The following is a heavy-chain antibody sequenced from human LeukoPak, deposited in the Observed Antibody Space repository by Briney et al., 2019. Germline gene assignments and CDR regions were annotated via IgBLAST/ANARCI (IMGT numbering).Heavy chain of an antibody. CDR3: ARENSGNYREFDY. CDR1: GGSISSYY. CDR2: IYTSGST. J-gene: IGHJ4*02. V-gene: IGHV4-4*07. D-gene: IGHD1-26*01. Sequence: SETLSLTCTVSGGSISSYYWSWIRQPAGKGLEWIGRIYTSGSTNYNTSLKSRVSMSVDTSKNQFSLKLSSVTAADTAVFYCARENSGNYREFDYWGQGTLVTVSS.